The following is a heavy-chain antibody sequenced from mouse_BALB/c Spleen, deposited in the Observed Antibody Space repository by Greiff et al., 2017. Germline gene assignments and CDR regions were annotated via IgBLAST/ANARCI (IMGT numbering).Heavy chain of an antibody. Sequence: VHVKQSGAELVKPGASVKLSCTASGFNIKDTYMHWVKQRPEQGLEWIGRIDPANGNTKYDPKFQGKATITADTSSNTAYLQLSSLTSEDTAVYYCARYDLYYYAMDYWGQGTSVTVSS. V-gene: IGHV14-3*02. D-gene: IGHD2-14*01. J-gene: IGHJ4*01. CDR3: ARYDLYYYAMDY. CDR1: GFNIKDTY. CDR2: IDPANGNT.